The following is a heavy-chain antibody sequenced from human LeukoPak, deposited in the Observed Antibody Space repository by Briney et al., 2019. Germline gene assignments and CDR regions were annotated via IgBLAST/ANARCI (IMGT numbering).Heavy chain of an antibody. CDR2: IYTSGST. D-gene: IGHD1-14*01. J-gene: IGHJ4*02. CDR1: GGSISSGSYY. V-gene: IGHV4-61*02. Sequence: SETLSLTCTVSGGSISSGSYYWSWIRRPAGKGLEWIGRIYTSGSTNYNPSLKSRVTISVDTSKNQFSLKLSSVTAADTAVYYCARPSGSTPFKRFDYWGQGTPVTVSS. CDR3: ARPSGSTPFKRFDY.